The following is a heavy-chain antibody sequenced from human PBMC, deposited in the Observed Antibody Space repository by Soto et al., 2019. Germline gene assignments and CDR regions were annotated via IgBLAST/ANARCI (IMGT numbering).Heavy chain of an antibody. Sequence: PSETLSLTCAVYGVSFSCYYWSWIRQPPGKGLEWIGEINHSGSTNYNPSLKSRVTISVDTSKNQFSLKLSSVTAADTAVYYCARGAGYSSSWYYWGQGTLVTVSS. CDR2: INHSGST. CDR3: ARGAGYSSSWYY. CDR1: GVSFSCYY. D-gene: IGHD6-13*01. V-gene: IGHV4-34*01. J-gene: IGHJ4*02.